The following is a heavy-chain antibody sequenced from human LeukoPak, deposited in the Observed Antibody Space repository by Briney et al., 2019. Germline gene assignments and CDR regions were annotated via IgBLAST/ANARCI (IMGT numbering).Heavy chain of an antibody. CDR3: AKDRGVIVPAGMAT. V-gene: IGHV3-23*01. J-gene: IGHJ5*02. CDR1: GFTFSNYE. D-gene: IGHD2-2*01. Sequence: GGSLRLSCAASGFTFSNYEMNWVRQAPGKGLEWVSVISGSGGSTYYADSVKGRFTISRDNSKNTLYLQMNSLRAEETAVYYCAKDRGVIVPAGMATWGQGTLVTVSS. CDR2: ISGSGGST.